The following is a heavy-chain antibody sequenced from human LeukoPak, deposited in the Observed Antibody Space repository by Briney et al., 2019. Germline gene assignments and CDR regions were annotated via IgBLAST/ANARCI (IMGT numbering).Heavy chain of an antibody. CDR2: VGRDGSIT. CDR3: ARGGSPPEALGDTFDI. CDR1: GFTFSTYW. V-gene: IGHV3-74*01. Sequence: GGSLRLSCAASGFTFSTYWMHWVRQAPGKGLVWVSRVGRDGSITRYADSVKGRFTISRDNAKNTLYLRMNSLRAEDTAVYYCARGGSPPEALGDTFDIWGQGTMVTVSS. J-gene: IGHJ3*02. D-gene: IGHD1-26*01.